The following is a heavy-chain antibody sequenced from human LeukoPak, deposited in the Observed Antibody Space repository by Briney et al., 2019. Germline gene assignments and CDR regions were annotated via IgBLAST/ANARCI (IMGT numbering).Heavy chain of an antibody. CDR3: AKKGASGYYYYYMDV. CDR2: ITGSGDST. Sequence: GGSLRLSCASSGFTFSSYAMSWVRQTPGKGLEWVSAITGSGDSTYYAASVKGRFTISRDNSKNTLYLQMSSLRAEDTAVYYCAKKGASGYYYYYMDVWGKGTTVTVSS. D-gene: IGHD3-10*01. CDR1: GFTFSSYA. J-gene: IGHJ6*03. V-gene: IGHV3-23*01.